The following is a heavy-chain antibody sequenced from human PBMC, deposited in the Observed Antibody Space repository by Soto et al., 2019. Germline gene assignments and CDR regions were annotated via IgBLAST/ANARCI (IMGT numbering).Heavy chain of an antibody. Sequence: PGGSLRLSCAASGFTFDDYAMHWVRQAPGKGLEWVSGISWNSGSIGYADSVKGRFTISRDNAKNSLYLQMNSLRAEDTALYYCAKTDHMDVWGQGTTVTVS. CDR3: AKTDHMDV. CDR2: ISWNSGSI. J-gene: IGHJ6*02. CDR1: GFTFDDYA. V-gene: IGHV3-9*01.